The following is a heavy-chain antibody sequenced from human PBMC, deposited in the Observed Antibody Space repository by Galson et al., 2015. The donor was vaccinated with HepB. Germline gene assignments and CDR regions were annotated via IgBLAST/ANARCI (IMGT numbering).Heavy chain of an antibody. J-gene: IGHJ3*02. Sequence: PALVKPTQTLTLTCTFSGFSLITSGTRVTWIRQPPGKALEWLARIDWDDAKFYSSSLETRLSISKDTSKNQAVLTMTNVGPVDTARYYCARTDVMSYLDAFDIWGQGTMVTVSS. CDR3: ARTDVMSYLDAFDI. CDR2: IDWDDAK. V-gene: IGHV2-70*04. D-gene: IGHD2-21*01. CDR1: GFSLITSGTR.